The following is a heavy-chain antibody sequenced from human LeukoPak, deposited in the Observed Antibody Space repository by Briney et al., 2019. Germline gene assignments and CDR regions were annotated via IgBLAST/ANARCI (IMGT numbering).Heavy chain of an antibody. D-gene: IGHD2-2*02. CDR1: GYSFTSYW. V-gene: IGHV5-51*01. CDR2: IYPGDSDT. CDR3: ARAGAYQLLYRHNWFDP. Sequence: GESLKISCKGSGYSFTSYWIGWVRQMPGKGLEWMGNIYPGDSDTRYSPSFQGQVTISADKSISTAYLQWSSLKASDTAMYYCARAGAYQLLYRHNWFDPWGQGTLVTVSS. J-gene: IGHJ5*02.